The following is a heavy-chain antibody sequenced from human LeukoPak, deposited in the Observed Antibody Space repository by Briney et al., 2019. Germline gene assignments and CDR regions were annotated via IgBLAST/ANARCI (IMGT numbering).Heavy chain of an antibody. CDR3: ARDPSRRGDAFDI. CDR1: GFTVSSNY. CDR2: IYSGGST. V-gene: IGHV3-66*02. Sequence: GGSLRLSCAASGFTVSSNYMSWVRQAPGKGLEWVSVIYSGGSTYYADSVKGRFTISRDNSKNTPYLQMNSLRAEDTAVYYCARDPSRRGDAFDIWGQGTMVTVSS. J-gene: IGHJ3*02.